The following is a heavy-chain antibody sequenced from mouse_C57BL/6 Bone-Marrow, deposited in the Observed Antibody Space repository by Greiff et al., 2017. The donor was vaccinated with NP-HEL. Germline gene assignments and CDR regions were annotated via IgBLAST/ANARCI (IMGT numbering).Heavy chain of an antibody. D-gene: IGHD2-5*01. CDR2: IDPENGDT. V-gene: IGHV14-4*01. CDR3: TTWGDSNYEHYFDY. J-gene: IGHJ2*01. CDR1: GFNIKDDY. Sequence: EVQLVESGAELVRPGASVKLSCTASGFNIKDDYMHWVKQRPEQGLEWIGWIDPENGDTEYASKFQGKATITADTSSNTAYLQLSSLTSEDTAVYYCTTWGDSNYEHYFDYWGQGTTLTVSS.